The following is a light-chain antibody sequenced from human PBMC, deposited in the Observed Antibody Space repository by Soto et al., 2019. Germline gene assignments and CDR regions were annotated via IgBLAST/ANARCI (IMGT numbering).Light chain of an antibody. CDR3: QQYNSFPYT. CDR1: ESIGRW. V-gene: IGKV1-5*03. CDR2: QAS. J-gene: IGKJ2*01. Sequence: DIQMTHSPSTLSASVGDRVTITCRASESIGRWLAWYQQKPGRAPKLLMYQASTLESGVPSRFSGSGSGTEFTLTISSLHPDDFANYYCQQYNSFPYTFGQGTKLDIK.